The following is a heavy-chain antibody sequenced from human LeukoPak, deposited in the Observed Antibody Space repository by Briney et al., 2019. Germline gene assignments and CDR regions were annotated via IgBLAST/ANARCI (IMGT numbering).Heavy chain of an antibody. CDR3: ARDPRSGSYYPTYYFDY. V-gene: IGHV3-11*01. CDR2: ISSSGSTI. Sequence: GGSLRLSCAASGFTFSDYYMSWIRQAPGKGLEWVSYISSSGSTIYYADSVKGRFTISRDNAKNSLYLQMNSLRAEDTAVHYCARDPRSGSYYPTYYFDYWGQGTLVTVSS. J-gene: IGHJ4*02. D-gene: IGHD1-26*01. CDR1: GFTFSDYY.